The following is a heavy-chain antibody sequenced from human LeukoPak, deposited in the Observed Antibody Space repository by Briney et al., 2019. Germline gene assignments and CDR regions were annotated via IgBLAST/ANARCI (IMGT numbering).Heavy chain of an antibody. CDR1: GFTFTSYE. CDR3: ARDDGYYYGSGSLSYFDY. J-gene: IGHJ4*02. CDR2: ISSSGSTI. V-gene: IGHV3-48*03. Sequence: GGSLRLSCAASGFTFTSYEMNWVRQAPGKGLEWVSYISSSGSTIYYAHSVKGRFTLSRDNAKNSLYMQINSLRAEDTALYYVARDDGYYYGSGSLSYFDYWGQGTLVTVSS. D-gene: IGHD3-10*01.